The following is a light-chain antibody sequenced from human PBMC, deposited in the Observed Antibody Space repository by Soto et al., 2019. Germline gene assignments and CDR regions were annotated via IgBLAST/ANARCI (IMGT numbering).Light chain of an antibody. J-gene: IGLJ1*01. CDR3: SSYAGSSNV. CDR2: EVN. V-gene: IGLV2-8*01. Sequence: QSLLTQPPSASGSPGQSVAISCTGTSSDVGGYNYASWYQQHPGKAPKLMIYEVNKRPSGVPDRFSGSKSGNTAPLTVSGLQAEEEADSDCSSYAGSSNVFGTGTKVTVL. CDR1: SSDVGGYNY.